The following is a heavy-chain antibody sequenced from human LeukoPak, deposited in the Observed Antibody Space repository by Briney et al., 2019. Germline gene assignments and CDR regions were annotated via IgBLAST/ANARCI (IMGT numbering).Heavy chain of an antibody. CDR3: VRVLLGMSAFDL. D-gene: IGHD3-9*01. J-gene: IGHJ3*01. Sequence: GGSRRLSCVASGFTFSDYTMHWVRQAPGKALEWVSSINSGNNYIYYADSVKGRFTISRDNAKNSLFLQMNSLRADDTAVYSCVRVLLGMSAFDLWGQGTMVSVSS. V-gene: IGHV3-21*06. CDR1: GFTFSDYT. CDR2: INSGNNYI.